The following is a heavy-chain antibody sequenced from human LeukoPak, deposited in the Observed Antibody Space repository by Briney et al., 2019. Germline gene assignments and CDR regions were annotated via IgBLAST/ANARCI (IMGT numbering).Heavy chain of an antibody. J-gene: IGHJ4*02. CDR3: ARRDYYDSSGYPAYYFDY. D-gene: IGHD3-22*01. Sequence: PSETLSLTCTVSGGSISGSSLYWSWIRQPPGKGLEWIGSIYYSGSTYYNPSLKSRVTISVDTSKNQFSLKLSSVTAADTAVYYCARRDYYDSSGYPAYYFDYWGQGTLVTVSS. CDR2: IYYSGST. V-gene: IGHV4-39*01. CDR1: GGSISGSSLY.